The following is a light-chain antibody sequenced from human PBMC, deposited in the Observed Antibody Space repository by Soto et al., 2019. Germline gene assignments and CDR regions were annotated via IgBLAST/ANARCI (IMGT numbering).Light chain of an antibody. CDR1: SSDIGSYNL. V-gene: IGLV2-23*01. CDR3: WSFAGSGTI. Sequence: QSALTQPASVSGSPGQSITISCNGTSSDIGSYNLVSWYQQHPGKAPKLMIYEGSKRPSGVSNRFSGSKSGNTASLTISGFQGEDEADSYCWSFAGSGTIFGGGTKLTVL. J-gene: IGLJ2*01. CDR2: EGS.